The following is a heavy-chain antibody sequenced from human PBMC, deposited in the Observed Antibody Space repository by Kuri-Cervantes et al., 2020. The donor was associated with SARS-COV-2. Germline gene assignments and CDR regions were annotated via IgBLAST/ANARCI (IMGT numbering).Heavy chain of an antibody. V-gene: IGHV1-18*01. J-gene: IGHJ4*02. Sequence: ASVKVSCKASGYTFTSYGISWVRQAPGQGLEWMGWISAYNGNTNYAQKLQGRVTMTTDTSTSTAYMELSRLRSDDTAVYYCARDLRWAAAGKATSVDYWGQGTLVTVSS. CDR3: ARDLRWAAAGKATSVDY. CDR2: ISAYNGNT. CDR1: GYTFTSYG. D-gene: IGHD6-13*01.